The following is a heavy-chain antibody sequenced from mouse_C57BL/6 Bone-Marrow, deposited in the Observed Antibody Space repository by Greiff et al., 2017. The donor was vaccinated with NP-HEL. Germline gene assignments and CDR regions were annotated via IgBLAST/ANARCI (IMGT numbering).Heavy chain of an antibody. CDR1: GYTFTSYW. V-gene: IGHV1-69*01. Sequence: VQLQQPGAELVMPGASVKLSCKASGYTFTSYWMHWVQQRPGQGLEWIGEIDPSDSYTNYNQKFKGKSTLTVDKSSSTAYMQLSSLTSEDSAVYYCASYRGFAYWGQGTLVTVSA. CDR2: IDPSDSYT. J-gene: IGHJ3*01. CDR3: ASYRGFAY.